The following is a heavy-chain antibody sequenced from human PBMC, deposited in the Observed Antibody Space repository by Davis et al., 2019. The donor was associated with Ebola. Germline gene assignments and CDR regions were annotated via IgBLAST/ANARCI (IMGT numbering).Heavy chain of an antibody. D-gene: IGHD2-2*01. Sequence: GGSLRLSCAASGFTFSSYSMNWVRQAPGKGLEWVSSISSSSSYIYYADSVKGRFTISRDNAKNSLYLQMNSLRDEDTAVYYCARDRGCSSTSCYPYYYYYGMDVWGQGTTVTVSS. CDR3: ARDRGCSSTSCYPYYYYYGMDV. V-gene: IGHV3-21*01. CDR1: GFTFSSYS. J-gene: IGHJ6*02. CDR2: ISSSSSYI.